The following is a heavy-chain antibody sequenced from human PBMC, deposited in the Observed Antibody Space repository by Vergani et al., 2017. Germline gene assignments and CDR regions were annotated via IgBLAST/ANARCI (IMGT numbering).Heavy chain of an antibody. CDR3: AKPNTEYYYYYMDV. Sequence: QVQLVESGGGVVQPGGSLRLSCAASGFTFSNYDIHWVRQAPGKGLEWVAFIRYDGNNKYYADSVKGRFTISRDNSKNTLYLQMNSLRAEDTAVYYCAKPNTEYYYYYMDVWGKGTTVTVSS. V-gene: IGHV3-30*02. CDR1: GFTFSNYD. J-gene: IGHJ6*03. D-gene: IGHD1-14*01. CDR2: IRYDGNNK.